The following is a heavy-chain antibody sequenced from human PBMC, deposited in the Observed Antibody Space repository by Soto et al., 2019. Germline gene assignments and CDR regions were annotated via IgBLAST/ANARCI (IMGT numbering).Heavy chain of an antibody. J-gene: IGHJ5*02. V-gene: IGHV1-24*01. Sequence: GASVKVSCKVSGYTLTELSKHWVRQAPGKGLEWMGGFDPEDGGTIYDQKFQGRFTMPENTSTDTSYLELSTLSSEDRALFFCATDFNYGWGSYYRGWFAPWGQGTLVTVSS. CDR2: FDPEDGGT. CDR1: GYTLTELS. CDR3: ATDFNYGWGSYYRGWFAP. D-gene: IGHD3-10*01.